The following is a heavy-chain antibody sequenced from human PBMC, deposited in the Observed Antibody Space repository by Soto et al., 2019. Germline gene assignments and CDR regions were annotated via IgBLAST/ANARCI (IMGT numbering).Heavy chain of an antibody. V-gene: IGHV4-31*03. D-gene: IGHD3-22*01. Sequence: SETLSLTCTVSGGSISSGGYYWSWIRQHPGKGLEWIGYIYYSGSTYYNPSLKSRVTISVDTSKNQFSLKLSSVTAADTAVYYCARVFYYDSSELQYDFDYWGQGTMVTVSS. CDR2: IYYSGST. CDR1: GGSISSGGYY. J-gene: IGHJ4*02. CDR3: ARVFYYDSSELQYDFDY.